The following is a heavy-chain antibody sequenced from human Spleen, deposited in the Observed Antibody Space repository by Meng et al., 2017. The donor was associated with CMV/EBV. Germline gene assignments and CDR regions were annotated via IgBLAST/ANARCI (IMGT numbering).Heavy chain of an antibody. D-gene: IGHD3-10*01. J-gene: IGHJ6*02. CDR2: IHHSGTS. Sequence: SETLSLTCTVSGAFITGSTYYWGWIRQPPGKGLEWIGNIHHSGTSHYNPALKSRVTISVDTSKNQFSLKLSSVTAADTAVYYCAGHNGGSGSYSYYYYYGMDVWGQGTTVTVSS. CDR3: AGHNGGSGSYSYYYYYGMDV. V-gene: IGHV4-39*01. CDR1: GAFITGSTYY.